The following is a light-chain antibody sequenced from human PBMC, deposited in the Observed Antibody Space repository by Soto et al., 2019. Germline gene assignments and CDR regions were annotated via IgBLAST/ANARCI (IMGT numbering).Light chain of an antibody. CDR3: SSYTSSSTYV. J-gene: IGLJ1*01. CDR2: EVS. Sequence: QSALTQPASVSGSPGQPITISCTGTSSDVGGYNYVSWYQQHPGKAPKLMIYEVSNRPSGVSNRFSGSKSGNTASLTISGLQADDYAYYYCSSYTSSSTYVFGTGTKATVL. CDR1: SSDVGGYNY. V-gene: IGLV2-14*01.